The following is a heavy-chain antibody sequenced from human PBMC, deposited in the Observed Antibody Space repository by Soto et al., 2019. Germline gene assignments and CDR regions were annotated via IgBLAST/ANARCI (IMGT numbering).Heavy chain of an antibody. CDR1: GYSFTNYA. D-gene: IGHD6-13*01. Sequence: GASVKVSCKASGYSFTNYAIYWVRQAPGQRLEWMGRIDAGTGNTKYSQQFQGRVTIIRDTSASTAYMEPSSLTSEDTAVYYCARGASSSWTSLDYWGQGTPVTVSS. CDR2: IDAGTGNT. J-gene: IGHJ4*02. CDR3: ARGASSSWTSLDY. V-gene: IGHV1-3*01.